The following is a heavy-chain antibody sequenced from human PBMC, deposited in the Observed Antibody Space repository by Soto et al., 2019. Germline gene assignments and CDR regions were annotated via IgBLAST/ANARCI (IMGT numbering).Heavy chain of an antibody. D-gene: IGHD3-22*01. CDR3: AKDYYDSSGYYPGFDYYYGMDV. CDR1: GFTFSSYG. CDR2: ISYDGSNK. J-gene: IGHJ6*02. Sequence: PGGSLRLSCAASGFTFSSYGMHWVRQAPGEGLEWVAVISYDGSNKFYTDSVKGRFTISRDNSKNTLYLQMNSLRAEDTAVYYCAKDYYDSSGYYPGFDYYYGMDVWGQGTTVTVSS. V-gene: IGHV3-30*18.